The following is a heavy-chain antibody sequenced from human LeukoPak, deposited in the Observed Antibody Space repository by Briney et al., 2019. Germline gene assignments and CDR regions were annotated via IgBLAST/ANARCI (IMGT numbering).Heavy chain of an antibody. CDR3: AKEGYSYTVTVFDY. CDR1: GSSFSSYA. D-gene: IGHD4-17*01. V-gene: IGHV3-23*01. Sequence: GGSLRLSCAASGSSFSSYAMSWVRQAPGKGLEWVSAISGSGNNTYYADSVKGRFTIPRDNSKNTLYLQMNSLRAEDTAVYYCAKEGYSYTVTVFDYWGQGTLVTVSS. J-gene: IGHJ4*02. CDR2: ISGSGNNT.